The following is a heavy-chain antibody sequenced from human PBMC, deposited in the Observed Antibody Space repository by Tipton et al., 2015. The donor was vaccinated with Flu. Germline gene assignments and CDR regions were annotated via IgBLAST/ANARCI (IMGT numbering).Heavy chain of an antibody. V-gene: IGHV5-51*01. Sequence: QLVQSGAEVKKPGESLKISCKGSGYSFTSYWIGWVRQMPGKGLEWMGIIYPGDSDTRYSPSFQGQVTISADKSISTAYLQWSSLKASDTAMYYCARHREELRYFDWLLKRGYYYYMDVWGKGTTVTVSS. CDR2: IYPGDSDT. J-gene: IGHJ6*03. D-gene: IGHD3-9*01. CDR3: ARHREELRYFDWLLKRGYYYYMDV. CDR1: GYSFTSYW.